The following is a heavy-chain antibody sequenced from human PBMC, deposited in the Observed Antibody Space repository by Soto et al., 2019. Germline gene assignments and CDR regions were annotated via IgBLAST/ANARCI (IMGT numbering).Heavy chain of an antibody. CDR3: AKDPIAADYYYYGMDV. V-gene: IGHV1-8*01. D-gene: IGHD6-13*01. CDR1: GYTFTSYD. CDR2: MNPNSGNT. J-gene: IGHJ6*02. Sequence: SVKVSCKASGYTFTSYDINWVRQATGQGLEWMGWMNPNSGNTGYAQKFQGRVTMTRNTSISTAYMELSSLRSEDTAVYYCAKDPIAADYYYYGMDVWGQGTTVTVSS.